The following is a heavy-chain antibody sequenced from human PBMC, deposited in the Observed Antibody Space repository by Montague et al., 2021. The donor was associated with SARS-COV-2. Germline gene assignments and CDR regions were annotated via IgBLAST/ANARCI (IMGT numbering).Heavy chain of an antibody. J-gene: IGHJ4*02. V-gene: IGHV4-59*08. CDR3: VRHPHSGVFYGPPDF. D-gene: IGHD2/OR15-2a*01. CDR1: GVSFTDYY. Sequence: SETLSLTCTVYGVSFTDYYWSWIRQPPGKGLEWVGEVLYNKGTNFNPSLKSRVAISVDTSKNQFSLRLTSVTAADTAFYYCVRHPHSGVFYGPPDFWDQGTLVTVSS. CDR2: VLYNKGT.